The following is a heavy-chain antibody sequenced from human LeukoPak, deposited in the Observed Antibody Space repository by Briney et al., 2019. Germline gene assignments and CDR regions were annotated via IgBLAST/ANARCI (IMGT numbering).Heavy chain of an antibody. D-gene: IGHD6-19*01. J-gene: IGHJ6*02. CDR1: GGSISSSSYY. Sequence: SETLSLTCTVSGGSISSSSYYWGWIRQPPGKGLEWIGNIYYNGSTNYNPSLKSRVTISVDTSKNQFSLKLSSVTAADTAVYYCATFSSGWGYYYGMDVWGQGTTVTVSS. CDR3: ATFSSGWGYYYGMDV. CDR2: IYYNGST. V-gene: IGHV4-39*07.